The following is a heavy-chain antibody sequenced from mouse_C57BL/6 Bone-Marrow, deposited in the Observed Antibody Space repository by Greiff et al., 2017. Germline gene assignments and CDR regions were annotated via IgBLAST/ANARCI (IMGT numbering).Heavy chain of an antibody. CDR1: GFTFSSYG. J-gene: IGHJ2*01. CDR2: ISSGGSYT. Sequence: DVKLVESGGDLVKPGGSLKLSCAASGFTFSSYGMSWVRQTPDKRLEWVATISSGGSYTYYPDSVKGRFTISRDNAKNTLYLQMSSLKSEDTAMYYCARVYDGYGYWGQGTTLTVSS. V-gene: IGHV5-6*02. CDR3: ARVYDGYGY. D-gene: IGHD2-3*01.